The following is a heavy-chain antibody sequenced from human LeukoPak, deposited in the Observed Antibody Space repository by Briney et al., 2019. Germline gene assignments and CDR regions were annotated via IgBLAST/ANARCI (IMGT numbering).Heavy chain of an antibody. J-gene: IGHJ4*02. V-gene: IGHV3-48*01. D-gene: IGHD6-19*01. Sequence: GGSLRLSCATSGFTLSSYSMNWVRQAPGKGLEWVSYISSGSTTIYYADSVKGRFTISRDNAKNSLYLQMNSLRAEDTAVYYCARDVEQWLVQVYYFDYWGQGTLVTVSS. CDR1: GFTLSSYS. CDR3: ARDVEQWLVQVYYFDY. CDR2: ISSGSTTI.